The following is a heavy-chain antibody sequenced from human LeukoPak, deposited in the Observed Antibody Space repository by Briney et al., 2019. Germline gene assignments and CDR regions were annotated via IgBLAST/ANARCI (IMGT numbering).Heavy chain of an antibody. V-gene: IGHV4-34*01. J-gene: IGHJ6*02. CDR1: GGPFSGYY. Sequence: SETLSLTCAVNGGPFSGYYWSWLRQPRGKGLEWIGEINHSGSTSYNPSLKSRVAISEDMSKNQFSLRLRPVNAADTAVYYCGRGRQNYYYYALDVWGQRATVTVSS. CDR3: GRGRQNYYYYALDV. CDR2: INHSGST.